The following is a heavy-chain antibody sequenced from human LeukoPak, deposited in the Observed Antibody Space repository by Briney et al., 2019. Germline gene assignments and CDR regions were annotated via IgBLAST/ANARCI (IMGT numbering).Heavy chain of an antibody. CDR3: SRDGPRDYDILTALDY. D-gene: IGHD3-9*01. CDR2: ISCGGDNK. Sequence: PGGSLRLSCAASGFNFQIYAMHWVRQAPGKGLEWVAIISCGGDNKYYADSVKGRFTISRDNSKSMLYLQMNGLRPEDTAVYYCSRDGPRDYDILTALDYWGQGTVVSVSS. CDR1: GFNFQIYA. J-gene: IGHJ4*02. V-gene: IGHV3-30*04.